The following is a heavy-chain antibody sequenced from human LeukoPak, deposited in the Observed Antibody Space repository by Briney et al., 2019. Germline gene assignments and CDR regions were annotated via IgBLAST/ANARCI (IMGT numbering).Heavy chain of an antibody. Sequence: GGSLRLSCAASGFTFSSYAMSWVRQAPGKGLEWVSDISGSGPYTFYTDSVKGRFTISRASSNNTLYPQMNSLIAEDTALYYCAKHGYCSGISCFFVFWGQGTLVTVSS. D-gene: IGHD2-2*03. J-gene: IGHJ4*02. CDR2: ISGSGPYT. V-gene: IGHV3-23*01. CDR1: GFTFSSYA. CDR3: AKHGYCSGISCFFVF.